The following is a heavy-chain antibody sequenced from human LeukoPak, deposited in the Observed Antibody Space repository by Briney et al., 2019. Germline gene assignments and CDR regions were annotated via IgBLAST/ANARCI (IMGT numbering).Heavy chain of an antibody. CDR1: GGSINSRSYH. J-gene: IGHJ5*02. V-gene: IGHV4-39*01. D-gene: IGHD6-13*01. CDR2: IYYSGST. CDR3: ARQEEQLVLGGGGMSWFDP. Sequence: SETLSLTCTVSGGSINSRSYHWGWIRQPPGKGLEWIGSIYYSGSTNYNPSLKSRVTISVDTSKNQFSLKLNSVTAADTAVYYCARQEEQLVLGGGGMSWFDPWGQGTLVTVSS.